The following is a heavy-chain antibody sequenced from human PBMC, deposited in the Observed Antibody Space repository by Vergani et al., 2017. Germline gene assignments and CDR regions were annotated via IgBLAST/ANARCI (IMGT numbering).Heavy chain of an antibody. CDR1: GGTFSSYA. CDR2: IIPIFGTA. D-gene: IGHD3-10*01. V-gene: IGHV1-69*01. J-gene: IGHJ6*03. CDR3: ARGRTKVNGDGRRGSGGYYYYDMDV. Sequence: QVQLVQSGAEVKKPGSSVKVSCKASGGTFSSYAISWVRQAPGQGLEWMGGIIPIFGTANYAQKFQGRVTITADESTSTAYMELSSLRSEDTAVYYCARGRTKVNGDGRRGSGGYYYYDMDVWGKGTTVTVSS.